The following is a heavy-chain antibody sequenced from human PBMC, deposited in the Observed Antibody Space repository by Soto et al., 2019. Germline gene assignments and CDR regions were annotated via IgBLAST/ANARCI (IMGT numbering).Heavy chain of an antibody. D-gene: IGHD3-10*01. CDR2: VHYSGSA. CDR3: ARHRWGSGSYSGLLDF. V-gene: IGHV4-39*01. CDR1: GGSISTSSYF. Sequence: QLQLQESGPGLVKPSETLSLTCSVSGGSISTSSYFWGWIRQPPGKGLEWVGAVHYSGSANYRSSLQSRVTRSVDTSKNQFSLRLRSVPAADTAVYYCARHRWGSGSYSGLLDFWGQGALVTVSS. J-gene: IGHJ4*02.